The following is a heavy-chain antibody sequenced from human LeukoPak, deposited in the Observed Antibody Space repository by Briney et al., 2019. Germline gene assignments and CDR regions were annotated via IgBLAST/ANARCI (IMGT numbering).Heavy chain of an antibody. CDR3: ARDVSATTREDSLDY. J-gene: IGHJ4*02. CDR1: GGTFHTST. D-gene: IGHD6-25*01. V-gene: IGHV1-69*04. Sequence: SVKVSCKPSGGTFHTSTFIWVRQAPGQGLEWMGRIIPKLGIPNYARNFQGRVTISADKSTNEFYLEVTSLTLEDTAIYYCARDVSATTREDSLDYWGQGTLVTVSS. CDR2: IIPKLGIP.